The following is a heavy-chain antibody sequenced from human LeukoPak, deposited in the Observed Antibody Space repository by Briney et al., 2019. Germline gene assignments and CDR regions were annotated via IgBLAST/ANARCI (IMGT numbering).Heavy chain of an antibody. V-gene: IGHV3-7*01. D-gene: IGHD3-9*01. CDR3: TRDLMDYDVSTGLHHYYMDV. Sequence: GGSLRLSCTASGLNFNTYWMNWVRQAPRKGLEWVANIKQDGSEKYYVDSVKGRFTISRDNAKNTLYLQMNTLRVEDTAVYYCTRDLMDYDVSTGLHHYYMDVWGQGTTVTVSS. J-gene: IGHJ6*02. CDR2: IKQDGSEK. CDR1: GLNFNTYW.